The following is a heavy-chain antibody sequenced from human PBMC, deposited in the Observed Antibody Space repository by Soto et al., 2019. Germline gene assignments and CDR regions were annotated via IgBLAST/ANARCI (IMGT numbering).Heavy chain of an antibody. D-gene: IGHD2-15*01. Sequence: QVQLQQSGPGLVKPSETLSLTCTVSGGSISSLYWNWIRQPPGKGLEWIGYISYTGTTNYNPSLKSRVNRSADRSKNQFSLSLSSVTAADTAVYYCERGYCSGDNCYEGDKWFDPWGQGTLVIVSS. CDR1: GGSISSLY. J-gene: IGHJ5*02. V-gene: IGHV4-59*11. CDR2: ISYTGTT. CDR3: ERGYCSGDNCYEGDKWFDP.